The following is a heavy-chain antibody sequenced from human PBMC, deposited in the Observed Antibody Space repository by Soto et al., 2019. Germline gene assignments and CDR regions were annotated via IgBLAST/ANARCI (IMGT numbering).Heavy chain of an antibody. D-gene: IGHD1-26*01. Sequence: ASVKVSCKASGYTFISFYVHWVRQAPGQGLEWMGWMQPSTGRTGYAQKFQGRVTMTRDTSINTAYMELTTLTSDDTAFYYCARGVSAGVDYWGQGTLVTVSS. V-gene: IGHV1-8*02. CDR1: GYTFISFY. J-gene: IGHJ4*02. CDR2: MQPSTGRT. CDR3: ARGVSAGVDY.